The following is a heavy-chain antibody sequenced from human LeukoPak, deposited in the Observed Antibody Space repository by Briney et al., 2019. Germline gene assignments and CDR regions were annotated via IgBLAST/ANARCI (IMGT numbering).Heavy chain of an antibody. V-gene: IGHV3-30*18. CDR3: AKDRGSRYYFDY. Sequence: PGRSLRLSCAASGLTFSSYGMHWVRQAPGKGLEWVAVISYDGSNKYYADSVKGRFTISRDNSKSTLYLQMNSLRAEDTAVYYCAKDRGSRYYFDYWGQGTLVTVSS. CDR2: ISYDGSNK. J-gene: IGHJ4*02. CDR1: GLTFSSYG.